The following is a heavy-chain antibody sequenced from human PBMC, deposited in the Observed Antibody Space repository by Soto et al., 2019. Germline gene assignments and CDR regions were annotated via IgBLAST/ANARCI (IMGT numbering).Heavy chain of an antibody. D-gene: IGHD3-22*01. CDR3: ARGWGYDSNDYYYAY. CDR2: IIPIFGTA. CDR1: GGTFSRHA. Sequence: VQLVQSGAEVRKPGSSVKVSCKASGGTFSRHAISWVRQAPGQGLEWMGGIIPIFGTANHAQKFQGRVTIIADESTSTVYIELSSLRSEDTAMYYCARGWGYDSNDYYYAYWGQGTLVIVSS. V-gene: IGHV1-69*01. J-gene: IGHJ4*02.